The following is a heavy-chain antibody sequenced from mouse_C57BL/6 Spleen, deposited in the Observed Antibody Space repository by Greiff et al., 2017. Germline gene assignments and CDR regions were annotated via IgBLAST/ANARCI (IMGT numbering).Heavy chain of an antibody. CDR3: ARVENYFDY. V-gene: IGHV5-4*03. CDR1: GFTFSSYA. CDR2: ISDGGSYT. Sequence: EVMLVESGGGLVKPGGSLKLSCAASGFTFSSYAMSWVRQTPEKRLAWVATISDGGSYTYYPDNVKGRFTISRDNAKNNLYLQMSHLKSEDTAMYYCARVENYFDYWGQGTTLTVSS. J-gene: IGHJ2*01.